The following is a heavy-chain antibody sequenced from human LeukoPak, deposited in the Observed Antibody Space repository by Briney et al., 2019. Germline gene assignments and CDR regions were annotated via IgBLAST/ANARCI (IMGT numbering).Heavy chain of an antibody. CDR1: GYTFTGYY. J-gene: IGHJ4*02. V-gene: IGHV1-2*02. Sequence: ASVKVSCKASGYTFTGYYMHWVRQAPGQGLEWMGWINPNSGGTNYAQKFQGRVTMTRDTSISTAYMELSRLRSDDTAVYYCARGATTTVTAPFDYWGQGTLVTVSS. CDR2: INPNSGGT. CDR3: ARGATTTVTAPFDY. D-gene: IGHD4-17*01.